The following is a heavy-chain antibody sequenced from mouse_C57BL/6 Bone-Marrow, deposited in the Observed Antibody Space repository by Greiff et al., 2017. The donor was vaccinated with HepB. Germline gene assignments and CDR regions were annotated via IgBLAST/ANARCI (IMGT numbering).Heavy chain of an antibody. D-gene: IGHD4-1*01. V-gene: IGHV1-52*01. J-gene: IGHJ3*01. CDR2: IDPSDSAT. CDR1: GYTFTSYW. Sequence: QVHVKQPGAELVRPGSSVKLSCKASGYTFTSYWMHWVKQRPIQGLEWIGNIDPSDSATHYNQKFKDKATLTVDKSSSTAYMQLSSLTSEDSAVYYCAILPLGRFAYWGQGTLVTVSA. CDR3: AILPLGRFAY.